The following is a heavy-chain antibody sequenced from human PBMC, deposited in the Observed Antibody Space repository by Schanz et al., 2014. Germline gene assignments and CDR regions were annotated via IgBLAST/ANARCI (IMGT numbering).Heavy chain of an antibody. V-gene: IGHV3-23*04. J-gene: IGHJ4*02. CDR2: ISGSGGST. CDR1: GFTFSSYA. Sequence: VQVVQSGGGLVQPGGSLRLSCAASGFTFSSYAMSWVRQAPGKGLEWVSAISGSGGSTYYADSVKGRFTMSRDNAKNSVFLQMNSLRAEDTAVYYCVRDSFFAFDYWGQGTLVTVSS. CDR3: VRDSFFAFDY. D-gene: IGHD3-3*01.